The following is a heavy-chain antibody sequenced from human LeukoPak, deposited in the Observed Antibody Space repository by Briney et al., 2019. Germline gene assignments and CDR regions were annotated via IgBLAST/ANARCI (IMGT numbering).Heavy chain of an antibody. CDR1: GGSISSYY. V-gene: IGHV4-59*01. J-gene: IGHJ4*02. D-gene: IGHD3-10*01. CDR2: IYYSGST. Sequence: PSETLSLSCIVSGGSISSYYWSWIRQPPGKGLEWIGYIYYSGSTNYNPPLKSRVTISVDTSKNQFSLKLSSVTAADTAVYYCAREHGGYFDYWGQGTLVTVSS. CDR3: AREHGGYFDY.